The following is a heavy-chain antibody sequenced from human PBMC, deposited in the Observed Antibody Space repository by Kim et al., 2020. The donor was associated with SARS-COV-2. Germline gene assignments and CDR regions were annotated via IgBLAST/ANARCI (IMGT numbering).Heavy chain of an antibody. Sequence: YGGTTEYAASVKGRFTISRDDSKSIAYLQMNSLKTEDTAVYYCTRLTWGGYWGQGTLVTVSS. CDR2: YGGTT. D-gene: IGHD3-16*01. CDR3: TRLTWGGY. J-gene: IGHJ4*02. V-gene: IGHV3-49*02.